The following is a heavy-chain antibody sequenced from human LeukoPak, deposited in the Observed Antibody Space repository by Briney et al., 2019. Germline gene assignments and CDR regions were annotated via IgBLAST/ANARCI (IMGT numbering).Heavy chain of an antibody. CDR3: VRRRPDKNGYNELDY. D-gene: IGHD5-24*01. CDR1: GFTFSDYV. J-gene: IGHJ4*02. V-gene: IGHV3-30-3*01. Sequence: GGSLRLSCVASGFTFSDYVIHWVRQAPGKGLEWVAVISFDLNSKYYSDSVKGRFTISRDNSKNTVYLQMNSLSPDDTAVYYCVRRRPDKNGYNELDYWGQGTLVIVSS. CDR2: ISFDLNSK.